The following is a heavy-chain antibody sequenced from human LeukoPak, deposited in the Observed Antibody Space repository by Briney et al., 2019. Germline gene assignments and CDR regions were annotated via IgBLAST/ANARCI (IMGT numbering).Heavy chain of an antibody. CDR2: INAGNGNT. J-gene: IGHJ4*02. CDR1: GYTFTSYA. CDR3: ARDHQTSGYGYGSFDY. D-gene: IGHD5-18*01. V-gene: IGHV1-3*01. Sequence: GASVKVSCKASGYTFTSYAMHWVRQAPGQRLEWMGWINAGNGNTKYSQKFQGRVTITRDTSASTAYMELSSLRSEDTAVYYCARDHQTSGYGYGSFDYWGQGTLVTVSS.